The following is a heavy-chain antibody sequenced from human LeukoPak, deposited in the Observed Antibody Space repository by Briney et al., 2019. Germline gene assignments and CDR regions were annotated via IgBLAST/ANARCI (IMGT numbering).Heavy chain of an antibody. D-gene: IGHD3-22*01. Sequence: PGGSLRLSCAASGFTFSSYAMSWVRQAPGKGLEWVSAISGSGGSTYYADSVKGRFTISRDNSKNTLYLQMNSLRAEDTAVYYCAKDAVGSSGTKYYYYGMDVWGKGTTVTVSS. CDR2: ISGSGGST. CDR3: AKDAVGSSGTKYYYYGMDV. V-gene: IGHV3-23*01. J-gene: IGHJ6*04. CDR1: GFTFSSYA.